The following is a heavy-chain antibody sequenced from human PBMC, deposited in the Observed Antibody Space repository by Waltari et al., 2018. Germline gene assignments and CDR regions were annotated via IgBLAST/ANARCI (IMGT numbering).Heavy chain of an antibody. CDR2: INPNSGGT. Sequence: QVQLVQSGAEVKKPGASVKVSCKASGYTFTGYDMHWVRQAPGQGLEWMGWINPNSGGTNYEQKFQGRVTMTRDTSISTAYMELSRLRSDDTAVYYCARDRVAARPTYYYYYMDVWGKGTTVTVSS. CDR3: ARDRVAARPTYYYYYMDV. J-gene: IGHJ6*03. D-gene: IGHD6-6*01. V-gene: IGHV1-2*02. CDR1: GYTFTGYD.